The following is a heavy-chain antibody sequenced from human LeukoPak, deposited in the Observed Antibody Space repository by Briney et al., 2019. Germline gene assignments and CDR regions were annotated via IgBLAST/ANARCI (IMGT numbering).Heavy chain of an antibody. D-gene: IGHD2-15*01. Sequence: GGSLRLSCAASGFTFSNAWMSWVRQAPGKGLEWVGRIKSKTDGGTTDYAAPVKGRFTISRDDSKNTLYLQMNSLRTEDTAVYYCTTDRIKAARSYYYYYYMDVWGKGTTVTVSS. CDR3: TTDRIKAARSYYYYYYMDV. CDR2: IKSKTDGGTT. V-gene: IGHV3-15*01. CDR1: GFTFSNAW. J-gene: IGHJ6*03.